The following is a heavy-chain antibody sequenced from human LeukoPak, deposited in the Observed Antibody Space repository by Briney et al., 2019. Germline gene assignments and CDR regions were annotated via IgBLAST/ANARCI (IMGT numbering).Heavy chain of an antibody. CDR3: ARLDCGGDCYSPDYAFDI. V-gene: IGHV5-51*01. J-gene: IGHJ3*02. Sequence: GESLKISCKGSGYSFTGYWIGWVRQMPGKGMEWMGVIYPGDSDTGYSPSFQGQVTISADTSISTVYLRWSSLQASDTAIYYCARLDCGGDCYSPDYAFDIWGQGTMVTVSS. CDR1: GYSFTGYW. D-gene: IGHD2-21*02. CDR2: IYPGDSDT.